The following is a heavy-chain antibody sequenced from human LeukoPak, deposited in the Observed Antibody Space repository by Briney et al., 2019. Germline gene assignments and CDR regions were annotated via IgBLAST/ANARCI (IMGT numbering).Heavy chain of an antibody. V-gene: IGHV3-15*04. Sequence: GGSLRLSCAASGFTFNAFGMNWVRQAPGKGLEWVGRIASKTDGGTTDYAAPVKGRFTISRDDSKNTLFLQMNSLKTEDTAVYYCTTGIRGDCGQGTLVTVSS. CDR3: TTGIRGD. CDR2: IASKTDGGTT. CDR1: GFTFNAFG. J-gene: IGHJ4*02.